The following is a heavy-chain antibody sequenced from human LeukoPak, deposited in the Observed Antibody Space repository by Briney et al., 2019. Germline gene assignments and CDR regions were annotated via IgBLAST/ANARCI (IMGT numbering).Heavy chain of an antibody. V-gene: IGHV3-30-3*01. CDR3: AREMATIVERQTYYYSGMDV. CDR2: ISYDGSNK. CDR1: GFTFSSYA. D-gene: IGHD5-24*01. J-gene: IGHJ6*02. Sequence: GGSLRLSCAASGFTFSSYAMHWVRQAPGKGLEWVAGISYDGSNKYYADSVKGRFTISRDNSKNTLYLQMNSLRAEDTAVYYCAREMATIVERQTYYYSGMDVWGQGTTVTVSS.